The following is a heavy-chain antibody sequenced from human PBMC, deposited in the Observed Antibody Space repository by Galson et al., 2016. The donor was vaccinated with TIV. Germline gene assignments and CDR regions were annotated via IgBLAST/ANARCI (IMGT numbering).Heavy chain of an antibody. V-gene: IGHV3-7*01. J-gene: IGHJ4*02. CDR2: ISEDGTVK. Sequence: SLRLSCAASGFTFSSQWMSWVRQAPGKGPDFVASISEDGTVKYYVDSVKGQFTISRDNARNSLFLQMNSLGVEDTAVYYCVRGDFWGQGTLVTVSS. CDR3: VRGDF. CDR1: GFTFSSQW. D-gene: IGHD3/OR15-3a*01.